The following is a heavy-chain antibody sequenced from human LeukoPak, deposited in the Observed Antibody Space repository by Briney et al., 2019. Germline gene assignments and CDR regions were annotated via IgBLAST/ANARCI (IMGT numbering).Heavy chain of an antibody. V-gene: IGHV3-30*03. CDR2: ISYDGSNK. D-gene: IGHD6-13*01. Sequence: GRSLRLSCAASGFTFSSYGMHWVRQAPGKGLKWVAVISYDGSNKYYADSVKGRFTISRDNSKNTLYLQMNSLRAEDTAIYYCARGIAAVGGWGQGTLVTVSS. CDR1: GFTFSSYG. J-gene: IGHJ4*02. CDR3: ARGIAAVGG.